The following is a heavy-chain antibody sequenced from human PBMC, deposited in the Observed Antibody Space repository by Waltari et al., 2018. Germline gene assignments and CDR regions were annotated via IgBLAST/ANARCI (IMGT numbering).Heavy chain of an antibody. V-gene: IGHV1-69*12. Sequence: QVQLVQSGAEVKKPGSSVKVSCKASGGPCSSYAISWVRQAPGQGLEWMGVFIPVFGTANDAQKCQGTVMITADEATSTACMELSSLRSDDTAVYYCAGEITMIGNMDVWGKGTTVTVSS. J-gene: IGHJ6*03. CDR1: GGPCSSYA. D-gene: IGHD3-22*01. CDR3: AGEITMIGNMDV. CDR2: FIPVFGTA.